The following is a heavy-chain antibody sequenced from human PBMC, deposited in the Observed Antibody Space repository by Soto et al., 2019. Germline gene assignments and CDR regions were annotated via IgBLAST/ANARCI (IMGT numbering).Heavy chain of an antibody. J-gene: IGHJ4*02. CDR2: ISGSGIST. Sequence: PGGSLRLSCAASGFTFSSYAMSWVRQAPGKGLEWVSAISGSGISTYYADSVKGRFTISRDNSKNTLYLQMNSLRAEDTAVYYCAKEQKDSSSWSELNFWGQGTLVPVSS. D-gene: IGHD6-13*01. V-gene: IGHV3-23*01. CDR1: GFTFSSYA. CDR3: AKEQKDSSSWSELNF.